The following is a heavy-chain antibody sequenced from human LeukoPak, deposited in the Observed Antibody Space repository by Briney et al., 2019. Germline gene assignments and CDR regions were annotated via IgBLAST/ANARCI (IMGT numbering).Heavy chain of an antibody. D-gene: IGHD3-22*01. V-gene: IGHV3-30*02. CDR1: GFTFSSNG. CDR2: IQYDGSEK. CDR3: AKDRGSGYYDSSGYSPFDY. Sequence: GGSLRLSCAASGFTFSSNGMHWVRQAAGKGLEWVAFIQYDGSEKYYADSVKGRFTISRDNSKNTLYLQMNSLRAEDTAVYYCAKDRGSGYYDSSGYSPFDYWGQGTLVTVSS. J-gene: IGHJ4*02.